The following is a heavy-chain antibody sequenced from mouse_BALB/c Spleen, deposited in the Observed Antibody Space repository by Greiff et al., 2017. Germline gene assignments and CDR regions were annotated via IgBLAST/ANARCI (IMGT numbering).Heavy chain of an antibody. V-gene: IGHV1-69*02. CDR3: TRSSHYYGSSSLLYYYAMDY. CDR2: IYPSDSYT. J-gene: IGHJ4*01. CDR1: GYTFTSYW. D-gene: IGHD1-1*01. Sequence: QVQLQQPGAELVRPGASVKLSCKASGYTFTSYWINWVKQRPGQGLEWIGNIYPSDSYTNYNQKFKDKATLTVDKSSSTAYMQLSSPTSEDSAVYYCTRSSHYYGSSSLLYYYAMDYWGQGTSVTVSS.